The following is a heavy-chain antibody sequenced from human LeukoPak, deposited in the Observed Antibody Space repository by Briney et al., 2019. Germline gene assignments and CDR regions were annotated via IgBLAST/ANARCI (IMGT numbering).Heavy chain of an antibody. D-gene: IGHD2-21*01. Sequence: SVKVSCKASGGTFSSYAISWVRQTPGQGLEWMGGIIPIFGTANYAQKFQGRVTITADESTSTAYMELRSLRSDDTAVYYCARDSPLWRAFDYWGQGTLVTVSS. CDR2: IIPIFGTA. CDR3: ARDSPLWRAFDY. J-gene: IGHJ4*02. V-gene: IGHV1-69*01. CDR1: GGTFSSYA.